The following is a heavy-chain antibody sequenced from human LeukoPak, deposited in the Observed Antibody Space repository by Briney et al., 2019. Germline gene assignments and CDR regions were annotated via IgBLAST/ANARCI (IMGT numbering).Heavy chain of an antibody. CDR2: IKSKVHGETR. CDR1: GFISSDAW. D-gene: IGHD4-11*01. Sequence: GSLRLSCAASGFISSDAWMNWVRQAPGKGLEWVARIKSKVHGETRDYAAPVNGRFTISRDDSGNTLYLQMNSLRIEDTGVYYCSGHMTSADYWGPGILVTVSS. J-gene: IGHJ4*02. V-gene: IGHV3-15*01. CDR3: SGHMTSADY.